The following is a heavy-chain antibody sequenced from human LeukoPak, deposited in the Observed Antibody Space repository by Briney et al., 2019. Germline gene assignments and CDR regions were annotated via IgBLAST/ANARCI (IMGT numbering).Heavy chain of an antibody. CDR3: AKVPTYSDTGGLYG. Sequence: PGGSLRLSCAASGFTFSSYAMTWVRRAPGKGLEWVSGISDSGDSTYYADSVKGQFTISRDNSKNTLYLQMNSLRAEDTAVYYCAKVPTYSDTGGLYGWGQGTLVTVSS. J-gene: IGHJ4*02. CDR2: ISDSGDST. D-gene: IGHD2-8*02. CDR1: GFTFSSYA. V-gene: IGHV3-23*01.